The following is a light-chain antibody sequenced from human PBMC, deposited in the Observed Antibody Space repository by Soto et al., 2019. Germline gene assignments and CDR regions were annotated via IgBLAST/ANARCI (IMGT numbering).Light chain of an antibody. V-gene: IGLV1-51*01. CDR1: ISNIGVNY. J-gene: IGLJ2*01. CDR3: ATWDSNLRAVV. CDR2: EHN. Sequence: QSVLTQPPSVSAAPGLKVTISCSGSISNIGVNYVSWYQQVPGTAPKLLIYEHNKRPSGIPDRFSGSTSGTSATLGITGLQTGDEGDYYCATWDSNLRAVVFGGGTKLPS.